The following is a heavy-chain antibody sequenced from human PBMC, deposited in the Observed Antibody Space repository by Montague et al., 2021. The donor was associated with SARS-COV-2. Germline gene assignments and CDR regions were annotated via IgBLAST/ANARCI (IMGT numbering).Heavy chain of an antibody. D-gene: IGHD2-2*02. CDR3: RVVPAGIPKGPNFYYMDV. V-gene: IGHV4-39*07. CDR2: IYHSGST. CDR1: GGSIGTSSYY. J-gene: IGHJ6*03. Sequence: SETLSLTCTVSGGSIGTSSYYWGWTRQPPGKGLEWIGQIYHSGSTNYNPSLKSRVTISVDMYKNQFSLKLSSVTAADTALYYCRVVPAGIPKGPNFYYMDVWGKGTPVTVSS.